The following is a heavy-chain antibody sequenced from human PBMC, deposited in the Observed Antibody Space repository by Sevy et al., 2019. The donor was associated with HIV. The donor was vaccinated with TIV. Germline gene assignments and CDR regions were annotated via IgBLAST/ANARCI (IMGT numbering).Heavy chain of an antibody. D-gene: IGHD3-22*01. V-gene: IGHV1-69*13. CDR3: ATSYYDSSGYSPLFYYGMDV. CDR2: FIRLFDTT. CDR1: GGTFINFA. J-gene: IGHJ6*02. Sequence: ASVKVSCKTSGGTFINFAITWVRQAPGQGLEWMGGFIRLFDTTNYSQKFQGRVTLTADGSTATAYMELSSLRSEDTAVYYCATSYYDSSGYSPLFYYGMDVWGQGTTVTVSS.